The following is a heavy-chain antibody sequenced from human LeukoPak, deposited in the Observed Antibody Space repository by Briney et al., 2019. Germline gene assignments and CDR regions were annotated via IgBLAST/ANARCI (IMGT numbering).Heavy chain of an antibody. CDR2: INQSGRT. CDR3: ARGWFGFWLNSYADDNAFDV. CDR1: GGSFSGYY. D-gene: IGHD5-18*01. J-gene: IGHJ3*01. Sequence: PSETLSLTCAVSGGSFSGYYWSWIRQVPGKGLEWLGEINQSGRTNYNPSLKSRVTISVDTSKNQISLKLNFVTATDTAIYYCARGWFGFWLNSYADDNAFDVWGQGTMVTVSS. V-gene: IGHV4-34*01.